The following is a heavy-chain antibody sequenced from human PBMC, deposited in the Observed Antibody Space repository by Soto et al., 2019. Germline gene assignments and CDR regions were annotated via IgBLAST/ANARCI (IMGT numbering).Heavy chain of an antibody. CDR3: ARTEYSSCMDV. D-gene: IGHD6-6*01. Sequence: SWIRQPPGKGLEWIGEINPSDSYTNYSPSFQGHVTISADKSISTAYLQWSSLKASDTAMYYCARTEYSSCMDVWGQGTTVTVSS. J-gene: IGHJ6*02. V-gene: IGHV5-10-1*01. CDR2: INPSDSYT.